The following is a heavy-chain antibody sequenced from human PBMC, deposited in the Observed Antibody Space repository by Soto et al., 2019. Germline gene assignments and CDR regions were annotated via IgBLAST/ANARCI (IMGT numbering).Heavy chain of an antibody. J-gene: IGHJ6*03. D-gene: IGHD4-17*01. Sequence: SCKASGGTFSSYAISWVRQPPGKGLEWIGEINHSGSTNYNPSLKSRVTISVDTSKNQFSLKLSSVTAADTAVYYCARIGTPSTVTTFYYYHYMDVWGKGTTVTVSS. CDR1: GGTFSSYA. CDR2: INHSGST. V-gene: IGHV4-34*01. CDR3: ARIGTPSTVTTFYYYHYMDV.